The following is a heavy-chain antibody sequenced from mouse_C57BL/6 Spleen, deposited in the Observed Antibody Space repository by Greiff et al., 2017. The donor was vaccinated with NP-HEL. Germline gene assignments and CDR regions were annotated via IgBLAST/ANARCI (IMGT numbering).Heavy chain of an antibody. CDR1: GFTFTDYY. CDR2: IRNKANGYTT. D-gene: IGHD2-4*01. Sequence: EVQGVESGGGLVQPGGSLSLSCAASGFTFTDYYMSWVRQPPGKALEWLGFIRNKANGYTTEYSASVKGRFTISRDNSQSILYLQMNALRAEDSATYYCARWDSSHDYDGYFDVWGTGTTVTVSS. V-gene: IGHV7-3*01. J-gene: IGHJ1*03. CDR3: ARWDSSHDYDGYFDV.